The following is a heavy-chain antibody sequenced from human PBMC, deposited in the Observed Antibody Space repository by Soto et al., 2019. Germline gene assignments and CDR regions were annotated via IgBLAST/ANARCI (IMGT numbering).Heavy chain of an antibody. CDR1: GFTFSSYW. D-gene: IGHD2-15*01. CDR3: ARLYCSGGSCYPHYGMDV. J-gene: IGHJ6*02. V-gene: IGHV3-7*05. CDR2: IKQDGSEK. Sequence: GGSLRLSCAASGFTFSSYWMSWVRQAPGKGLEWVANIKQDGSEKYYVDSVKGRFTISRDKAKNSLYLQMNSLRAEDTAVYYCARLYCSGGSCYPHYGMDVWGQGTTVTVSS.